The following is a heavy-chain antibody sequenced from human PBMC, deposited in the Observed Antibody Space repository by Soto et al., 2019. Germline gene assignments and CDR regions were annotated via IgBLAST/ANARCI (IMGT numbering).Heavy chain of an antibody. CDR2: ISGGGHST. J-gene: IGHJ3*02. V-gene: IGHV3-23*01. CDR3: AKDRTPKRGVSFDM. CDR1: RFTFDAYA. Sequence: EVQLLESGGGLEQPGGSLRLSCAASRFTFDAYAMSWVRQAPGKGLEWVSTISGGGHSTYYADSVKGRFTISRDNSKKLLYLQMNSLRAEDTALYYCAKDRTPKRGVSFDMWGQGTMVTVAS. D-gene: IGHD3-16*02.